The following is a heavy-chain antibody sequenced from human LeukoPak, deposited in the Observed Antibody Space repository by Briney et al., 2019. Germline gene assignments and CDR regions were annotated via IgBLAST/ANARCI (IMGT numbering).Heavy chain of an antibody. CDR2: FDPEDSDP. CDR1: GYTFTGYY. CDR3: ATGRGDYYYFMDV. Sequence: GASVKVSCKASGYTFTGYYMHWVRQAPGKGLEWMGGFDPEDSDPIYAQKFQGRLTMTEDTSTDTFYMELSSLRSEDTALYFCATGRGDYYYFMDVWGKGTTVIVSS. J-gene: IGHJ6*03. V-gene: IGHV1-24*01. D-gene: IGHD3-10*01.